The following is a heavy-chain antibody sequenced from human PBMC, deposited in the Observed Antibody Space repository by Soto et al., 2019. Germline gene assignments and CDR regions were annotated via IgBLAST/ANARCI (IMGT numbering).Heavy chain of an antibody. CDR3: ARDPAYDSSGYYLRGFDY. CDR2: IYYSGST. Sequence: SETLSLTCTVSGGSISSGGYYWSWIRQHPGKGLEWIGYIYYSGSTYYNPSLKSRVTISVHTSKNQFSLKLSSVTAADTAVYYCARDPAYDSSGYYLRGFDYWGQGTLVTVSS. CDR1: GGSISSGGYY. D-gene: IGHD3-22*01. V-gene: IGHV4-31*03. J-gene: IGHJ4*02.